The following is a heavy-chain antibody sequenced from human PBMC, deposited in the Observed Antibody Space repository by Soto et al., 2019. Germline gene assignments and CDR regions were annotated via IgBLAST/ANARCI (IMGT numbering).Heavy chain of an antibody. CDR2: IIPIFGTT. Sequence: QXQLVQSGAEVKEPGSAVKVSCKAPADSFSSYGISWVRQAPGQGLEWMGGIIPIFGTTNYAEKFQGRVTITADESTNTAYMELSSLRSEDTALYYCARVFPDGWVEPGVVRGYLDTWGRGTLVTVSS. J-gene: IGHJ4*02. CDR3: ARVFPDGWVEPGVVRGYLDT. V-gene: IGHV1-69*01. CDR1: ADSFSSYG. D-gene: IGHD3-3*01.